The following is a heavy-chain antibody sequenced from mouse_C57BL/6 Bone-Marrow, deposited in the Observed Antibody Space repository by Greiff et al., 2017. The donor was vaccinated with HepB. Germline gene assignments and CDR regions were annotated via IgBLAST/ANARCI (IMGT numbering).Heavy chain of an antibody. V-gene: IGHV1-69*01. J-gene: IGHJ4*01. Sequence: VQLQESGAELVMPGASVKLSCKASGYTFTSYWMHWVKQRPGQGLEWIGEIDPSDSYTNYNQKFKGKSTLTVDKSSSTAYMQLSSLTSEDSAVYYCARAGWLKGYYAMDYWGQGTSVTVSS. CDR3: ARAGWLKGYYAMDY. CDR2: IDPSDSYT. D-gene: IGHD2-3*01. CDR1: GYTFTSYW.